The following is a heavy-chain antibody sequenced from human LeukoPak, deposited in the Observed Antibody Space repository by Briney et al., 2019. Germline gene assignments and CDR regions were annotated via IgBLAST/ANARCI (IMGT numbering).Heavy chain of an antibody. CDR3: ARTNYGLGYHFDY. Sequence: SETLSLTCTVPGGSISSSSYYWGWIRQPPGKGLEWIGSIYYSGSTYYNPSLKSRVTISVDTSKNQFSLKLSSVTAADTAVYYCARTNYGLGYHFDYWGQGTLVTVSS. D-gene: IGHD3-10*01. CDR2: IYYSGST. CDR1: GGSISSSSYY. V-gene: IGHV4-39*07. J-gene: IGHJ4*02.